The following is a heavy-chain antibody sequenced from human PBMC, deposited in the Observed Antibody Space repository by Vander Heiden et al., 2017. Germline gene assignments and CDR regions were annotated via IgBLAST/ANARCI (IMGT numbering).Heavy chain of an antibody. D-gene: IGHD4-17*01. CDR1: GYSISSGYY. CDR2: VYHSGST. CDR3: ARVGDYGNYVCNY. J-gene: IGHJ4*02. V-gene: IGHV4-38-2*01. Sequence: QVQLQESGPGLVTPSETLSLTCGVSGYSISSGYYWAWIRQPPGKGLEWIGSVYHSGSTYYNPSLKSRVTISVDTSKNQFSLKLSSVTAADTAVYYCARVGDYGNYVCNYWGQGTLVTVSS.